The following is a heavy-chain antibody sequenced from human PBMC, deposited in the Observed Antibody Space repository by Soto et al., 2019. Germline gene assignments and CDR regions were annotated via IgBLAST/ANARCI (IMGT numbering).Heavy chain of an antibody. D-gene: IGHD3-3*01. CDR1: GGSISSSSYY. V-gene: IGHV4-39*01. CDR2: IYYSGST. CDR3: ARLSRSGYIGMDV. Sequence: SETLSLTCTVSGGSISSSSYYWGWIRQPPGKGLEWIGSIYYSGSTYYNPSLKSRVTISVDTSKNQFSLKLSSVTAADTAVYYCARLSRSGYIGMDVWGQGTTVTVSS. J-gene: IGHJ6*02.